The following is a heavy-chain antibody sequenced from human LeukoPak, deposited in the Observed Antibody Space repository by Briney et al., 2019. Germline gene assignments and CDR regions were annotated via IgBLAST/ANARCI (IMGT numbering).Heavy chain of an antibody. CDR1: GGTFSSYA. D-gene: IGHD2-2*01. J-gene: IGHJ4*02. CDR3: ARVRSIVVVPAASEVGFDY. CDR2: IIPIFGIA. V-gene: IGHV1-69*04. Sequence: AASVKVPCKASGGTFSSYAISWVRQAPGQGLEWMGRIIPIFGIANYAQKFQGRVTITADKSTSTAYMELSSLRSEDTAVYYCARVRSIVVVPAASEVGFDYWGQGTLVTVSS.